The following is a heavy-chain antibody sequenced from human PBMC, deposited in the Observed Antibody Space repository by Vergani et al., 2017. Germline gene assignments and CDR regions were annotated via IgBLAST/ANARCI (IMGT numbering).Heavy chain of an antibody. Sequence: EVQLVESGGGLVKPGGSLRLSCAASGFTFSSYSMNWVRQAPGKGLEWVSSISSSSSYIYYADSVKGRFTISRDNAKNSLYLQMNSLRAEDTAVYYCARGRGSSTVTTFYYGMDVWGQGP. CDR2: ISSSSSYI. V-gene: IGHV3-21*04. CDR1: GFTFSSYS. D-gene: IGHD4-17*01. CDR3: ARGRGSSTVTTFYYGMDV. J-gene: IGHJ6*02.